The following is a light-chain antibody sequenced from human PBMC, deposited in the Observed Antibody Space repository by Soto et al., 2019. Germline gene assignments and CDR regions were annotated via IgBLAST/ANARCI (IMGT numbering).Light chain of an antibody. CDR1: SSDIGGYNY. J-gene: IGLJ1*01. CDR3: SSYTTTYTPLYV. CDR2: EVS. V-gene: IGLV2-14*01. Sequence: QSALTQPASVSGSPGQSITISCTGTSSDIGGYNYVSWYQQHPGKAPKLMIYEVSNRPSGVSNRFSGSKSGNTASLTISGLQAEDEADYYCSSYTTTYTPLYVFGTGTKVTDL.